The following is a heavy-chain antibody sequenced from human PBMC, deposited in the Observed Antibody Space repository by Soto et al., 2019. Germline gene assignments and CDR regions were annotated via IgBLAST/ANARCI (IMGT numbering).Heavy chain of an antibody. CDR2: IKQDGSEK. D-gene: IGHD6-19*01. J-gene: IGHJ6*02. Sequence: QPGGSLRLSCAASGFTFSSYWMSWVRQAPGKGLEWVANIKQDGSEKYYVDSVKGRFTISRDNAKNSLYLQMNSLRAEDTAVYYCARVGGSSGWTNYYYYGMDVWGQGTTVTVSS. CDR3: ARVGGSSGWTNYYYYGMDV. V-gene: IGHV3-7*03. CDR1: GFTFSSYW.